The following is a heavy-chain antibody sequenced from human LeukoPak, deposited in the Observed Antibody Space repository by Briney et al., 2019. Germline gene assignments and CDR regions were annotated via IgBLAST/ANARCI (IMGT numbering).Heavy chain of an antibody. D-gene: IGHD6-19*01. CDR3: ARWSPVAGSYYYDYNGMDV. CDR2: INPNSGGT. J-gene: IGHJ6*02. CDR1: GYTFTDYY. Sequence: ASVKVSCKASGYTFTDYYMHWVRQAPGKGLEWMGWINPNSGGTNYAQKFQGRVTMTRDTSISTAYMELSRLRSDDTAVYYCARWSPVAGSYYYDYNGMDVWGQGTTVTVSS. V-gene: IGHV1-2*02.